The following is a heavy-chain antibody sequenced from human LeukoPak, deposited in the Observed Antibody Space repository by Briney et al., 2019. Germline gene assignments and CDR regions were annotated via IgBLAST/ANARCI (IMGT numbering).Heavy chain of an antibody. V-gene: IGHV1-69*01. CDR1: GGTFSSNA. Sequence: SVKVSCKASGGTFSSNAISWVRQAPGQGLEWMGGINPFFGTANYAQKFQGRVTITADESTSTAHMELSSLRSEDTTVYYCARLTGTTFYYYMDVWGKGTTVTVSS. D-gene: IGHD1-7*01. J-gene: IGHJ6*03. CDR2: INPFFGTA. CDR3: ARLTGTTFYYYMDV.